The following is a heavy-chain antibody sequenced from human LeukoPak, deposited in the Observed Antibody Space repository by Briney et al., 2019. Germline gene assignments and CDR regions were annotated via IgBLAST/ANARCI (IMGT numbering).Heavy chain of an antibody. CDR2: IYYSGST. CDR1: GGSISSGSYY. D-gene: IGHD3-10*01. CDR3: ASLRRGVITHGYYFDY. Sequence: SETLSLTCTVSGGSISSGSYYWGWIRQPPGKGLEWIGSIYYSGSTYYNPSLKSRVTISVDTSKNQFSLKLSSVTAADTAVYYCASLRRGVITHGYYFDYWGQGTLVTVSS. V-gene: IGHV4-39*01. J-gene: IGHJ4*02.